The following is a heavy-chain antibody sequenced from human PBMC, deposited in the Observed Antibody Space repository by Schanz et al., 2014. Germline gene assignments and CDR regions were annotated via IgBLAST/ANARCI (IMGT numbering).Heavy chain of an antibody. D-gene: IGHD5-18*01. V-gene: IGHV3-23*04. J-gene: IGHJ4*02. CDR2: ISGDHRNT. Sequence: VQLVESGGGVVQPGRSLRLSCAASGFTFSTHAMSWVRQAPGKGLEWVSSISGDHRNTFYADSVKGRFTISRDNSKNTLYLQMNSLRAEDTAVYYCVRVSFADPRLYRGMDRDIDYWGQGTLXTVSS. CDR1: GFTFSTHA. CDR3: VRVSFADPRLYRGMDRDIDY.